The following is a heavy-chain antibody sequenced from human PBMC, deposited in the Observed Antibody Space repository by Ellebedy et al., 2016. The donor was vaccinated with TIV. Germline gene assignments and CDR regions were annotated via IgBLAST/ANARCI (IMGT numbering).Heavy chain of an antibody. CDR3: VVGDGMDV. CDR1: GYTFTGYY. CDR2: INPSGGST. J-gene: IGHJ6*02. D-gene: IGHD1-26*01. V-gene: IGHV1-46*01. Sequence: ASVKVSCKASGYTFTGYYMHWVRQAPGRGLEWMGWINPSGGSTSYAQKFQGRVTMTRDTSTSTVYMELSSLRSEDTAVYYCVVGDGMDVWGQGTTVTVSS.